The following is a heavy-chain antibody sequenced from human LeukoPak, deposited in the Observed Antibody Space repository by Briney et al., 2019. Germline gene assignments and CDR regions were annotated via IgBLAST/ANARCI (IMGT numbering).Heavy chain of an antibody. CDR3: ARAYSGYDFFDY. CDR1: GGTFSRYA. D-gene: IGHD5-12*01. CDR2: IIPIFGTA. V-gene: IGHV1-69*13. Sequence: SVKVSCKASGGTFSRYAISWVRQAPGQGLEWMGGIIPIFGTANYAQKFQGRVTITADESTSTAYMEVSSLRSEDTTVYYCARAYSGYDFFDYWGQGILVTVPS. J-gene: IGHJ4*02.